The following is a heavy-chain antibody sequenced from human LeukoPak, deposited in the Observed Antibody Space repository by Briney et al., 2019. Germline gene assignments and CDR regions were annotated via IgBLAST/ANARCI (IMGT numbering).Heavy chain of an antibody. CDR2: ISESGGST. CDR1: GFSFSNYA. CDR3: AKLGYSYGYDYYYAMDV. V-gene: IGHV3-23*01. Sequence: PGGSLRLSCAASGFSFSNYAMSWVRQAPGKGLEWVSAISESGGSTYYADSVKGRFTISRDNSKNTLYLQMNSLRAEDTVVYYCAKLGYSYGYDYYYAMDVWGQGTTVTVSS. D-gene: IGHD5-18*01. J-gene: IGHJ6*02.